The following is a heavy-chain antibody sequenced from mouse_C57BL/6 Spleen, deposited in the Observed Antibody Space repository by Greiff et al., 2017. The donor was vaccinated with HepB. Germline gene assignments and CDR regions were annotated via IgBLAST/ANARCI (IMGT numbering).Heavy chain of an antibody. V-gene: IGHV2-2*01. CDR1: GFSLTSYG. CDR3: ARNPITTVVALYAMDY. CDR2: IWSGGST. D-gene: IGHD1-1*01. J-gene: IGHJ4*01. Sequence: VQLQQSGPGLVQPSQSLSITCTVSGFSLTSYGVHWVRQSPGKGLEWLGVIWSGGSTDYNAAFISRLSISKDNSKSQVFFKMNSLQADDTAIYYCARNPITTVVALYAMDYWGQGTSVTVSS.